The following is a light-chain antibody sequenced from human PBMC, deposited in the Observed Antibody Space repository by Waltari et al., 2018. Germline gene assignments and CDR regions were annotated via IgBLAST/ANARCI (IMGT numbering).Light chain of an antibody. CDR3: QQFKTYPLT. J-gene: IGKJ5*01. CDR1: QDITRY. CDR2: AAF. Sequence: TQLTQSPSSLSASVVAIVPITSRASQDITRYFTWYQQKPGKAPNLLMYAAFALQSGVPSRCGGSGSGTDFTLTISSLQAEDFATYYCQQFKTYPLTFGQGTRLEIK. V-gene: IGKV1-9*01.